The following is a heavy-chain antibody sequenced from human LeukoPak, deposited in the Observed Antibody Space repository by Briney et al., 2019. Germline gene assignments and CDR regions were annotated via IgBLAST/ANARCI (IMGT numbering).Heavy chain of an antibody. J-gene: IGHJ4*02. CDR3: AKGTRFYYGSSGYLDFDY. V-gene: IGHV3-23*01. CDR2: ISGSGGST. Sequence: GASLRLSCAASGFTFSSYAMSWVRQAPGKGLEWVSAISGSGGSTYYADSVKGRFTISRDNSKNTLYLQINSLRAEATAVFYCAKGTRFYYGSSGYLDFDYWGKGTLVTVSS. CDR1: GFTFSSYA. D-gene: IGHD3-22*01.